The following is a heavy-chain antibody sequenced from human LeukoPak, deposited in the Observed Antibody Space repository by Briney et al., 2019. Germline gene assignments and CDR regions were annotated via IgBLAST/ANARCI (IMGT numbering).Heavy chain of an antibody. CDR1: GYTFTSYD. CDR2: MNPNSGNT. J-gene: IGHJ6*03. Sequence: GASVKVSCKASGYTFTSYDINWARQATGQGLEWMGWMNPNSGNTGYAQKFQGRVTITRNTSISTAYMELSSLRSEDTAVYYCARRAYYCTNGVCHRRYYYYMDVWGKGTTVTVSS. V-gene: IGHV1-8*03. D-gene: IGHD2-8*01. CDR3: ARRAYYCTNGVCHRRYYYYMDV.